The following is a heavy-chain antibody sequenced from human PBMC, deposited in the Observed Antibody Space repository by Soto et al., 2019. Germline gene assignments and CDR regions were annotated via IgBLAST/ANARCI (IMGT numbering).Heavy chain of an antibody. J-gene: IGHJ3*02. Sequence: QVQLVQSENEVKKPGSSVKVSCKASGGTFSSYAISWVRQAPGQGLEWMGGIIPVFGTANYAQKFQGKVTSTADESTSTVYMELSSLRSEDTAVFYCARSHAAWITSLTFDIWGQGTMFTVSS. CDR2: IIPVFGTA. CDR1: GGTFSSYA. D-gene: IGHD3-16*01. V-gene: IGHV1-69*01. CDR3: ARSHAAWITSLTFDI.